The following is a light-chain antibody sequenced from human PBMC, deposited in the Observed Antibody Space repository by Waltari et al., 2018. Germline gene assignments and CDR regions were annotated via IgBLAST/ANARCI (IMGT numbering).Light chain of an antibody. CDR2: EVI. CDR3: CSYAGRNIWV. Sequence: QTALTQPPSVSRPPGQSIPIHCTGASTAVGFYNLVSWYQQHPGKAPELVVYEVINRPSGVSNRFSGSKSGNTASLTSSGLQAEDEADYFCCSYAGRNIWVFGGGTKLTVL. CDR1: STAVGFYNL. V-gene: IGLV2-23*02. J-gene: IGLJ3*02.